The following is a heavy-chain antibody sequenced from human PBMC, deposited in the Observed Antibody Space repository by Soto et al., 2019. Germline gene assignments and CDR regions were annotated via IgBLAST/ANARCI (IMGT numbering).Heavy chain of an antibody. J-gene: IGHJ4*02. V-gene: IGHV4-34*01. CDR1: GGSFSGYY. Sequence: SETLSLTCAVYGGSFSGYYWSWIRQPPGKGLEWIGEINHSGSTNYNPSLKSRVTISVDTSKNQFSLKLSSVTAADTAVYYCAREAYYYGSGSLDYWGQGTLVT. CDR3: AREAYYYGSGSLDY. CDR2: INHSGST. D-gene: IGHD3-10*01.